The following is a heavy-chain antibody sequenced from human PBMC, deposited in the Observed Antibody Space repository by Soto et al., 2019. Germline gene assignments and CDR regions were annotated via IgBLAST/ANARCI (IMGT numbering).Heavy chain of an antibody. CDR3: AREDSSSWLNWFDP. D-gene: IGHD6-13*01. V-gene: IGHV4-39*02. CDR1: GGSISSSSYY. CDR2: IYYSGST. Sequence: SETLSLTCTVSGGSISSSSYYWGWIRQPPGKGLEWIGSIYYSGSTYYNPSLKSRFTISRDNAKNSLYLQMNSLRAEDTAVYYCAREDSSSWLNWFDPWGQGTLVTVSS. J-gene: IGHJ5*02.